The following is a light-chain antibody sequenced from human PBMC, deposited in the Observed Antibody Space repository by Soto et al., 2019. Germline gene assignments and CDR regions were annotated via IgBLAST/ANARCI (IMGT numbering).Light chain of an antibody. CDR1: SSDVGGSNY. V-gene: IGLV2-14*03. CDR3: TSSTSSSTLV. J-gene: IGLJ3*02. Sequence: QSALTQPASVSGSPGQSITISCTGTSSDVGGSNYVSWYQQHPGKAPRLMIYDVTNRPSGVSNRFSGSKSGNTASLTISGLQSEDEADYYCTSSTSSSTLVFGGGTKLTVL. CDR2: DVT.